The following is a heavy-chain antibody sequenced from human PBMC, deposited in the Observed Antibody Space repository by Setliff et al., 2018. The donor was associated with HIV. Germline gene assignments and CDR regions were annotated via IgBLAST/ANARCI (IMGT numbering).Heavy chain of an antibody. CDR2: IYYSGST. CDR1: GGSISSGGYY. J-gene: IGHJ4*02. Sequence: SETLSLTCTVSGGSISSGGYYWSWIRQHPGKGLEWIGYIYYSGSTYYNPSRKSRVTISVDTSKNQFSLKLSSVTAADTAVYYCARSSRADFWSGSFDYWGQGTLVTVSS. V-gene: IGHV4-31*03. D-gene: IGHD3-3*01. CDR3: ARSSRADFWSGSFDY.